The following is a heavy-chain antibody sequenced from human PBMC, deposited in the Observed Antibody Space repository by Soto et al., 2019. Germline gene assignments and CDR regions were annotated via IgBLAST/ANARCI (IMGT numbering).Heavy chain of an antibody. Sequence: SETLSLTCRVSGGSLSRYDWSLIRQPPGKGLEWIGYIYYSGSTNYNPSLKSRVTISVDTSKNQFSLKLSSVTAADTAVYYCARAYGGYADYWGQGALVTVSS. V-gene: IGHV4-59*01. CDR3: ARAYGGYADY. CDR1: GGSLSRYD. J-gene: IGHJ4*02. D-gene: IGHD5-12*01. CDR2: IYYSGST.